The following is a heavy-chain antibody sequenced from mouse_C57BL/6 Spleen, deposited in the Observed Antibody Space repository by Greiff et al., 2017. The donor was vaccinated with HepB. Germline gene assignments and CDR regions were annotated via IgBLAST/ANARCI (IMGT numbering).Heavy chain of an antibody. Sequence: EVKLEESGGGLVKPGGSLKLSCAASGFTFSSYAMSWVRQTPEKRLEWVATISDGGSYTYYPDNVKGRFTISRDNAKNNLYLQMSHLKSEDTAMYYCARGGNSNYLYAMDYWGQGTSVTVSS. V-gene: IGHV5-4*03. D-gene: IGHD2-5*01. CDR1: GFTFSSYA. J-gene: IGHJ4*01. CDR3: ARGGNSNYLYAMDY. CDR2: ISDGGSYT.